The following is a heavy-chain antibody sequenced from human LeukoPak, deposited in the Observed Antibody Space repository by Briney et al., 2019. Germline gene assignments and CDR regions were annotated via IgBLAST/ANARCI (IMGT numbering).Heavy chain of an antibody. J-gene: IGHJ4*02. CDR1: GYTFTDHY. CDR3: ARGTSPGLHLLWMNDY. CDR2: INVNSGGT. Sequence: VASVKVSCKALGYTFTDHYFHWLRQDPGQGLEWMGWINVNSGGTNYAQKFQGRVTMTRDTSISTAYMELSSLRSDDTAVYYCARGTSPGLHLLWMNDYWGQGTLVTVSS. D-gene: IGHD2-21*02. V-gene: IGHV1-2*02.